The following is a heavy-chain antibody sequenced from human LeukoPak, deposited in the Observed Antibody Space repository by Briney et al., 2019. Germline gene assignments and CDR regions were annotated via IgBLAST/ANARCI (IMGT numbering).Heavy chain of an antibody. CDR1: GFTFDDYA. Sequence: PGGSLRLSCAASGFTFDDYAMHWVRQPPGKGLEWVSGISWNGSTIGYADSVKGRFTISRDNAKNSLYLQMNSLRAEDTAVYYCAKDQGYSSGWYSRDGFDLWGQGAMVTVSS. J-gene: IGHJ3*01. CDR3: AKDQGYSSGWYSRDGFDL. V-gene: IGHV3-9*01. D-gene: IGHD6-19*01. CDR2: ISWNGSTI.